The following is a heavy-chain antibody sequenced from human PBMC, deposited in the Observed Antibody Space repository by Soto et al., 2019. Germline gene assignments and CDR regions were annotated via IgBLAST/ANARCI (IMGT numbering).Heavy chain of an antibody. V-gene: IGHV4-30-4*01. CDR3: ASYYGSGSYYVYNWFDP. J-gene: IGHJ5*02. CDR1: GGSISSGDYY. D-gene: IGHD3-10*01. Sequence: SETLSLTCTVSGGSISSGDYYWSWIRQPPGKGLEWIGYIYYSGSTYYNPSLKSRVTISVDTSKNQFSLKLSSVTAADTAVYYCASYYGSGSYYVYNWFDPWGQGTLVTVSS. CDR2: IYYSGST.